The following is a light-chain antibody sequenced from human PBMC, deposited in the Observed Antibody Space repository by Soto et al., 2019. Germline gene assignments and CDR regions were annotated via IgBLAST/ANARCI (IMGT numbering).Light chain of an antibody. CDR1: SSDVGGYNY. Sequence: QAVLTEPAWVSVSLAEAIIISCTETSSDVGGYNYVSWYQQHPGKAPKLMICDVSNRPSGVSNRFSGSKSGNTASLTISGLQAEDEADYYCSSYTSSSPYVFGTGTKVTVL. J-gene: IGLJ1*01. V-gene: IGLV2-14*01. CDR2: DVS. CDR3: SSYTSSSPYV.